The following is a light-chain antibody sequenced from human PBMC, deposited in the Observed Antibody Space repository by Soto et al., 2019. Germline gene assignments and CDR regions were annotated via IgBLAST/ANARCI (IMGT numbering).Light chain of an antibody. Sequence: QSVLTQPPSASASLGASVTLTCTLSSGYSNYKVDWYQQRPGKGHRFVMRVGTGGIVGSKGDGIPDRFSVLGSGLNRYLTIKNIQEEDESDYHCGADHGSGNNFVLVFGGGTKVTVL. J-gene: IGLJ2*01. CDR2: VGTGGIVG. CDR3: GADHGSGNNFVLV. V-gene: IGLV9-49*01. CDR1: SGYSNYK.